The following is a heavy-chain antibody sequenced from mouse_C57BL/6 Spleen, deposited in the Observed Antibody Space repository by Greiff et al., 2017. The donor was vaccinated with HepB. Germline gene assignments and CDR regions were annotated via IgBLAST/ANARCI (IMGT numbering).Heavy chain of an antibody. CDR1: GYTFTNYW. V-gene: IGHV1-61*01. J-gene: IGHJ4*01. CDR3: ARGYSNYGAMDY. CDR2: IYPSDSET. D-gene: IGHD2-5*01. Sequence: QVQLQQPGAELVRPGSSVKLSCKASGYTFTNYWMDWVKQRPGQGLEWIGNIYPSDSETHYNQKFKDKATLTVDKSSSTAYMQLSSLTSEDSAVYYCARGYSNYGAMDYWGQGTSVTVSS.